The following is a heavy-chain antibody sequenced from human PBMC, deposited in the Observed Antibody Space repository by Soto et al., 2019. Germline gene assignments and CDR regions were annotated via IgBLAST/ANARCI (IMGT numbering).Heavy chain of an antibody. Sequence: GGSLRLSCEACGFTLTTYTMNWVRQASGKGLEWVSSITSSSGHIYYADSVKGRFTISRDNARNSLYLQMNSLRAEDTAVYYCVRERGLSSFYGMDVWGQGTTVTV. CDR1: GFTLTTYT. D-gene: IGHD3-10*01. J-gene: IGHJ6*02. V-gene: IGHV3-21*01. CDR2: ITSSSGHI. CDR3: VRERGLSSFYGMDV.